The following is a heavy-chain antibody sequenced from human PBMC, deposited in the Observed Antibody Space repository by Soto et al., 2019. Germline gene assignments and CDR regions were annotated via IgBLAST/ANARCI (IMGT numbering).Heavy chain of an antibody. Sequence: LRLSCAASGLTVSGKKYVAWVRQAPGKGLEWVSALYDVDGSFYADSVKGRFTTSSDSSKATVYLQMNGLRPDDTAVYYCATWHEREHAYDVWGQGTTVTVSS. V-gene: IGHV3-53*01. J-gene: IGHJ3*01. D-gene: IGHD1-1*01. CDR2: LYDVDGS. CDR3: ATWHEREHAYDV. CDR1: GLTVSGKKY.